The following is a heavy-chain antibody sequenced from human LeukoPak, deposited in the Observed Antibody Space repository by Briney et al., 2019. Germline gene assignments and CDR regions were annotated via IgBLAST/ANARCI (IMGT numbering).Heavy chain of an antibody. Sequence: PAGGSLRLSCAGYGFTFDEYALHWVRQAPGKGLKWVSGINRNSDKVGYADSVKGRFTISRDNARNFLYLQMNSLRLEDTAMYYCTKDRYCPSTNCPVDYWGQGTLVTVSS. J-gene: IGHJ4*02. CDR3: TKDRYCPSTNCPVDY. CDR2: INRNSDKV. V-gene: IGHV3-9*01. D-gene: IGHD2-2*01. CDR1: GFTFDEYA.